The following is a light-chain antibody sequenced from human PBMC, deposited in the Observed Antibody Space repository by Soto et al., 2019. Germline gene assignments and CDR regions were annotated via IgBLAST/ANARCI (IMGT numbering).Light chain of an antibody. CDR3: QQYGGAPPGVT. CDR2: GAS. CDR1: QRVSTSF. J-gene: IGKJ4*01. Sequence: EVVLTQSPGTLSLSPGESATLSCRASQRVSTSFIAWYQQKPGQAPRLRMYGASNRATGIPDRFSGSGSGTDFTLTISRLEPEDFDVYYCQQYGGAPPGVTFGGGTKVEIK. V-gene: IGKV3-20*01.